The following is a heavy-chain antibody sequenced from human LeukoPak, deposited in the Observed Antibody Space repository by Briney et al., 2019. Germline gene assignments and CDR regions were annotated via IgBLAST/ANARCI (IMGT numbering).Heavy chain of an antibody. CDR3: VKGFSVRGRFDP. D-gene: IGHD2-15*01. V-gene: IGHV3-23*01. CDR2: ISVSGIT. J-gene: IGHJ5*02. CDR1: GLTISSNS. Sequence: GGSLRLSCAGAGLTISSNSMSWVRQPPGKGLEWVSGISVSGITVYADSVKGRLTISRDNSMNTLYLQMNSLRAEDTALYYCVKGFSVRGRFDPWGQGTLVTVSS.